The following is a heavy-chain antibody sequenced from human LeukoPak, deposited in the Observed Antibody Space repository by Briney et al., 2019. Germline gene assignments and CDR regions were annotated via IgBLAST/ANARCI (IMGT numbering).Heavy chain of an antibody. Sequence: GGSLRLSCAASGFTFNSYSMGWVRQAPGKGLEWVANIKHDGSEKYYVDSVKGRFTISRDNAKNSLYLQMNSLRAEDTAVYYCARGGIAVSSYYYDSSGYYSPHFDYWGQGTRVTVSS. CDR2: IKHDGSEK. V-gene: IGHV3-7*01. J-gene: IGHJ4*02. CDR1: GFTFNSYS. CDR3: ARGGIAVSSYYYDSSGYYSPHFDY. D-gene: IGHD3-22*01.